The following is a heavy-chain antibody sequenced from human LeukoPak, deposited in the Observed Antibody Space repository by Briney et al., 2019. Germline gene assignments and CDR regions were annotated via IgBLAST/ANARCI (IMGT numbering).Heavy chain of an antibody. CDR3: ARGYCSSTSCYIYYFHY. Sequence: SQTLSLTCTVSGGSIYSGSYYWSWIRQPAGKGLEWIGRIYTSGSTNYNPSLKSRVTISLDTSKNQFSLKLSSVTAADTAVYYCARGYCSSTSCYIYYFHYWGQGTLVTVSS. CDR2: IYTSGST. V-gene: IGHV4-61*02. CDR1: GGSIYSGSYY. D-gene: IGHD2-2*02. J-gene: IGHJ4*02.